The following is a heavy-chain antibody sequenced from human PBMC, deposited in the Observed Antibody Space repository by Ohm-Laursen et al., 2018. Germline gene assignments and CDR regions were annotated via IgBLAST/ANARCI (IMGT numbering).Heavy chain of an antibody. CDR3: AKDRYEGGGNSVHFQH. J-gene: IGHJ1*01. D-gene: IGHD4-23*01. Sequence: SLRLSCAASGFTFDDYAMYWVRQAPGKGLEWVAAILSDGSKKYYGDSVKGRFTISRDNSKNTVYLQMNSLRGEDTAVYYCAKDRYEGGGNSVHFQHWGQGTLATVSS. CDR1: GFTFDDYA. CDR2: ILSDGSKK. V-gene: IGHV3-30*18.